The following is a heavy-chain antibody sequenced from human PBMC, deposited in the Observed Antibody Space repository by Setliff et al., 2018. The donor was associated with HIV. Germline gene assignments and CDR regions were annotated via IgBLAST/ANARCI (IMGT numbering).Heavy chain of an antibody. CDR1: GYSFTSYW. CDR2: IYPGDSDT. Sequence: PGESLKISCKGSGYSFTSYWIGWVRQMPGKGLEWMGIIYPGDSDTRYSPSFQGQVTISADKSTSTAYLLWSSLKASDTATYYCARLVVPPARNYNFWSGYYNLPRGYFDYWGQGTLVTVSS. J-gene: IGHJ4*02. CDR3: ARLVVPPARNYNFWSGYYNLPRGYFDY. D-gene: IGHD3-3*01. V-gene: IGHV5-51*01.